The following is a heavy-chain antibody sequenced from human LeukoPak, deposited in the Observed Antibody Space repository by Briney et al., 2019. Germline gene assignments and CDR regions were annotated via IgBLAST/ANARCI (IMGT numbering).Heavy chain of an antibody. CDR3: ARLARAVASFDY. CDR1: GGSFSGYY. J-gene: IGHJ4*02. Sequence: SETLSLTCAVHGGSFSGYYWSWIRQPPGKGLEWIGEINHSGSTNYNPSLKSRVTISVDTSKNQFSLKLSPVTAADTAVYYCARLARAVASFDYWGQGTLVTVSS. D-gene: IGHD6-19*01. CDR2: INHSGST. V-gene: IGHV4-34*01.